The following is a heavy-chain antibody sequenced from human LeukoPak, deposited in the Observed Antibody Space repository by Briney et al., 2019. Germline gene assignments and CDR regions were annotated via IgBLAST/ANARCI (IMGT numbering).Heavy chain of an antibody. CDR1: GFAFSNYS. Sequence: SGGSLRLSCTASGFAFSNYSMSWARQVPGKGLVWVSRINSDGRTTGYADSVKGRFSISRDNAKNTLYLQMNSLGVEDTAVYYCGSPRTFSGRNVLDMWGQRTLGSASS. J-gene: IGHJ3*02. V-gene: IGHV3-74*01. CDR2: INSDGRTT. CDR3: GSPRTFSGRNVLDM. D-gene: IGHD3-10*02.